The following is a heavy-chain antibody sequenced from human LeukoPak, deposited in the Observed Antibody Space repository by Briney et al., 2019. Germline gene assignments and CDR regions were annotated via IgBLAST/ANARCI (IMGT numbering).Heavy chain of an antibody. D-gene: IGHD3-16*02. J-gene: IGHJ4*02. Sequence: PSETLSLTCTVSGGSISSYYWSWIRQPPGKGLEWIGYIYYSGSTNYNPSLKSRVTISVDTSKNQFSLKLSSVTAADTAVYYCARVRGYDYVWGSYRFDYWGQGTLVTVSS. CDR1: GGSISSYY. CDR3: ARVRGYDYVWGSYRFDY. V-gene: IGHV4-59*12. CDR2: IYYSGST.